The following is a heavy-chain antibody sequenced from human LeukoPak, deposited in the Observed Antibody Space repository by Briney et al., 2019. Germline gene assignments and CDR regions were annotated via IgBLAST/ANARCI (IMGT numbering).Heavy chain of an antibody. CDR3: AKSLSGNIVVVVAATFYY. CDR2: ISGSGGST. D-gene: IGHD2-15*01. J-gene: IGHJ4*02. CDR1: GFTFSSYA. Sequence: GGSLRLSCAASGFTFSSYAMSWVRQAPGKGLEWVSAISGSGGSTYYADSVKGRFTISRDTSKNTLYLQMNSLRAEDTAVYYCAKSLSGNIVVVVAATFYYWGQGTLVTVSS. V-gene: IGHV3-23*01.